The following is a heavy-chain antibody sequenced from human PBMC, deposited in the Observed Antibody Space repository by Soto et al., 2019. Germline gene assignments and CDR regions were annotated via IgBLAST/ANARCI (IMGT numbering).Heavy chain of an antibody. D-gene: IGHD3-3*01. J-gene: IGHJ6*02. CDR1: GFTFSSYG. CDR2: ISYDGSNK. CDR3: AKDLTIFGVVKNGMDV. V-gene: IGHV3-30*18. Sequence: QVQLVESGGGVVQPGRSLRLSCAASGFTFSSYGMHWVRQAPGKGLEWVAVISYDGSNKYYADSVKGRFTISRDNSKNTLYLQMNSLRAEDTAVYYCAKDLTIFGVVKNGMDVWGQGTLVTVSS.